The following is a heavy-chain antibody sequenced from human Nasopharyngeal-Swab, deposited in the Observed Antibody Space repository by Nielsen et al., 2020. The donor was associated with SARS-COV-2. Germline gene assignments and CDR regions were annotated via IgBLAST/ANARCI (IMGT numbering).Heavy chain of an antibody. D-gene: IGHD3-16*01. CDR1: GFTFRRDW. CDR3: AKDRGSSSLYGMDV. Sequence: GGSLRLSCADSGFTFRRDWMSWVRQAPGKGLEWVANIKQDGSETYYVDSVKGRFTISRDNAKNSLYLQMNSLRAEDTAVYYCAKDRGSSSLYGMDVWGQGTTVTVSS. CDR2: IKQDGSET. V-gene: IGHV3-7*03. J-gene: IGHJ6*02.